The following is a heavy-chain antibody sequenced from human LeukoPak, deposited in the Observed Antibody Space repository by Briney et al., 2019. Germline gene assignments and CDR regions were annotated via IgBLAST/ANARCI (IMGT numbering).Heavy chain of an antibody. CDR2: IYSGGST. CDR1: GFTVSSNY. J-gene: IGHJ3*02. V-gene: IGHV3-66*02. CDR3: ARAGSTWSGSIDAFDI. Sequence: PGGSLRLSCAASGFTVSSNYMSWVRQAPGKGLEWGSVIYSGGSTYYADSVKGRFTISRDNSKNTLYLQMNSLRAEDTAVYYCARAGSTWSGSIDAFDIWGQGTMVTVSS. D-gene: IGHD3-10*01.